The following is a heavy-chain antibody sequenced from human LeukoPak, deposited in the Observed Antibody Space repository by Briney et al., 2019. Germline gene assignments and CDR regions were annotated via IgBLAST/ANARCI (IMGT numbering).Heavy chain of an antibody. V-gene: IGHV4-59*01. CDR1: GGSISYYY. J-gene: IGHJ6*02. D-gene: IGHD4-17*01. CDR3: AREDPQTTVPEGMDV. CDR2: IYYSGTT. Sequence: SETLSLTCTVSGGSISYYYWSWLRQSPGKGLEWIGYIYYSGTTNYSPSLKSRVTISVGTSKNQFSLQLRSVTAADTAVYYCAREDPQTTVPEGMDVWGQGTTVTVSS.